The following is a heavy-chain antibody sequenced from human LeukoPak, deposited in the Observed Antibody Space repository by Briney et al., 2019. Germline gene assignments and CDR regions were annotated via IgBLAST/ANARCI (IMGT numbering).Heavy chain of an antibody. CDR2: IYHSGST. V-gene: IGHV4-38-2*01. CDR3: ARVDTYDYYDSSGSPKRAFDY. D-gene: IGHD3-22*01. Sequence: PSETLSLTCAVSGYSISSGYYWGWIRQPPGKGLEWIGSIYHSGSTYYNPSLKSRVTISVDTSKNQFSLKLSSVTAADTAVYYCARVDTYDYYDSSGSPKRAFDYWGQGTLVTVSP. J-gene: IGHJ4*02. CDR1: GYSISSGYY.